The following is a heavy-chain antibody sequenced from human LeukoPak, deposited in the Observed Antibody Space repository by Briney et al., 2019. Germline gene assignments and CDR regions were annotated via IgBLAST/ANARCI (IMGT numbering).Heavy chain of an antibody. J-gene: IGHJ4*02. D-gene: IGHD4-17*01. CDR3: AKRPTMTTVTTPSWRVCDS. V-gene: IGHV3-23*01. CDR2: IGASGAYT. CDR1: GFIFEDNG. Sequence: QPGGSLRLSCAASGFIFEDNGMNWVRQAPGKGLEWVSAIGASGAYTFYADSVKGRFTISRDNSRNTLYLQMNSLRAEDTAVYYCAKRPTMTTVTTPSWRVCDSWGQGTLVTVSS.